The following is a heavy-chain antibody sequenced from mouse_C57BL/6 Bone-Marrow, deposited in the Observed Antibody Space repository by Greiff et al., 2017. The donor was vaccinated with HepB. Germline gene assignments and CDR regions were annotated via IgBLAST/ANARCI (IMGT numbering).Heavy chain of an antibody. CDR2: IYPGGGYT. CDR3: ARDDYDVGFAY. J-gene: IGHJ3*01. D-gene: IGHD2-4*01. Sequence: QVQLKESGAELVRPGTSVKMSCKASGYTFTNYWIGWAKQRPGHGLEWIGDIYPGGGYTNYNEKFKGKATLTADKSSSTAYMQFSSLTSEDSAIYYCARDDYDVGFAYWGQGTLVTVSA. V-gene: IGHV1-63*01. CDR1: GYTFTNYW.